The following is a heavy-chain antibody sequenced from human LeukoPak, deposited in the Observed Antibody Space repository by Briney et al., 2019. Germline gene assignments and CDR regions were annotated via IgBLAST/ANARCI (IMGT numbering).Heavy chain of an antibody. CDR3: ARDTPDYYDSSGSGLDY. CDR2: ISSSGSTI. D-gene: IGHD3-22*01. Sequence: PGGSLRLSCAASGFTFSDYYMSWIRQAPGKGPEWVSYISSSGSTIYYADSVKGRFTISRDNAKNSLYLQMNSLRAEDTAVYYCARDTPDYYDSSGSGLDYWGQGTLVTVSS. J-gene: IGHJ4*02. CDR1: GFTFSDYY. V-gene: IGHV3-11*01.